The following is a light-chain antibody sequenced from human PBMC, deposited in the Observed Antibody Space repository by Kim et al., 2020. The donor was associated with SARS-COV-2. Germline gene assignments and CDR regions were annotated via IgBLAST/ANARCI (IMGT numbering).Light chain of an antibody. V-gene: IGKV3-20*01. CDR3: HQYATSPWT. Sequence: SPGERATLSCRGGRPVSGNYLAWFQQKPGQAPRLLIYGVSSRATGIPDRFSGSGSGTDFTLTISRLEPEDFAVYFCHQYATSPWTFGQGTKVDIK. J-gene: IGKJ1*01. CDR2: GVS. CDR1: RPVSGNY.